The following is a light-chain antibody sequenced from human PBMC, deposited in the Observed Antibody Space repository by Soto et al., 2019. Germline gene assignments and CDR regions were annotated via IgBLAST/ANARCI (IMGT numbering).Light chain of an antibody. CDR1: QSVSSY. CDR3: QQYGTSPYT. Sequence: EIVLTQSPGTLSLSPGERATLSCRASQSVSSYLAWYQQKPVQAPRLLIDGASSRATGIPDRFSGSGSGTDFTLTISRLEPEDFAVYYCQQYGTSPYTFGQGTKLEIK. V-gene: IGKV3-20*01. CDR2: GAS. J-gene: IGKJ2*01.